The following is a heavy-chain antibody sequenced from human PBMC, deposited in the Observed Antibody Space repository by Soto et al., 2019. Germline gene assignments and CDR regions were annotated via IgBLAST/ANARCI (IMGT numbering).Heavy chain of an antibody. CDR3: ARAGSSWIFFDS. V-gene: IGHV4-31*01. J-gene: IGHJ4*01. D-gene: IGHD6-13*01. CDR2: INYSGDT. CDR1: GGSIGSNSYY. Sequence: PSETLSLTCTVSGGSIGSNSYYWSWIRQHPGRGLEWIGYINYSGDTYYNPSLESPVTISVDTSKNQFSLKLSSVTAADTAVYYCARAGSSWIFFDSWGNGTLVTVSS.